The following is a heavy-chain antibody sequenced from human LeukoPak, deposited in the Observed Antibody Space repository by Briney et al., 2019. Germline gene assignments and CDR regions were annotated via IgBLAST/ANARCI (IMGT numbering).Heavy chain of an antibody. J-gene: IGHJ4*02. CDR3: AKDALLYIGYDYIDY. Sequence: GGSLRLSCAVSGFTVSGNYMSWVRQAPGKGLEWVSVLYNGGNTYYADSVKGRFTISRDNSRNTLSLQMKSLRAEDTAVYYCAKDALLYIGYDYIDYWGQGTLVTVSS. CDR1: GFTVSGNY. CDR2: LYNGGNT. V-gene: IGHV3-53*01. D-gene: IGHD5-12*01.